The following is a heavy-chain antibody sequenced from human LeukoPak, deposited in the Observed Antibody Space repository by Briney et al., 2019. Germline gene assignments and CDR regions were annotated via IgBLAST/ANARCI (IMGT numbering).Heavy chain of an antibody. CDR2: ISYDGSNK. D-gene: IGHD5-24*01. CDR1: GSTFSSYG. V-gene: IGHV3-30*18. Sequence: GGSLRLSCAASGSTFSSYGMHWVRQVPGKGLEWVAVISYDGSNKYYADSVKGRFTISRDNSKNTLYLQVNSLRAEDTAEYYCAKDYRNGYNPEGSDYWGQGTLVTVPS. CDR3: AKDYRNGYNPEGSDY. J-gene: IGHJ4*02.